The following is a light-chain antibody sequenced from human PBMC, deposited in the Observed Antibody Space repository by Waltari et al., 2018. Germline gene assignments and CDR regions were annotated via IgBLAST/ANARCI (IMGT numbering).Light chain of an antibody. CDR3: QQYANLPLT. CDR1: QDIREN. J-gene: IGKJ4*01. Sequence: DTQMTQSPSSLSASVGDRVTITCQASQDIRENLNWFQQKPGKAPQVLIFDASRSQAVVPSRFSGSGSGTDFALTISSLQPEDIGTYYCQQYANLPLTFGGGTRV. CDR2: DAS. V-gene: IGKV1-33*01.